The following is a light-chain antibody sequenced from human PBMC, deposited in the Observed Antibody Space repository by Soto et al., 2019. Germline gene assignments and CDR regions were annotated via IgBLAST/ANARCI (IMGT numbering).Light chain of an antibody. CDR2: KAS. J-gene: IGKJ2*02. V-gene: IGKV1-5*03. CDR1: QSVGSW. CDR3: QQYDAYPWT. Sequence: DIQMTQSPSTLSASVGDRVTITCRASQSVGSWLAWYQQKPGKAPKYLIYKASILESGVPSRVSGSGSGTEFTLTISSLQPDDFATYYCQQYDAYPWTFGQGTKLDFK.